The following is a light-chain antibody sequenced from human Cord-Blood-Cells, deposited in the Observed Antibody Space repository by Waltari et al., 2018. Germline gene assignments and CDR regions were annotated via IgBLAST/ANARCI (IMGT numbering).Light chain of an antibody. Sequence: SYELTQPSSVSVSPGQTARITCSGDVLATKKYARWFQQKPGQAPVLVIYKDSERPSGIPGRFSGSSSGTTVTLTISGAQVEDEADYYCYSAADNNVVFGGGTKLTVL. J-gene: IGLJ2*01. CDR3: YSAADNNVV. V-gene: IGLV3-27*01. CDR1: VLATKKY. CDR2: KDS.